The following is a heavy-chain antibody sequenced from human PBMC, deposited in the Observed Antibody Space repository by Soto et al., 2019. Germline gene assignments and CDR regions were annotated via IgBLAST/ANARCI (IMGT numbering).Heavy chain of an antibody. CDR3: VQGRYPTMATPLDH. D-gene: IGHD3-9*01. CDR2: ISWDSATV. Sequence: LRLSCSASGFTFDDCAMHWVRQAPGKGPEWVSGISWDSATVGYAESVKGRFTITRDDAKNSLYLQMDSLRREDTALYYCVQGRYPTMATPLDHWGQGTLVTVSS. V-gene: IGHV3-9*01. J-gene: IGHJ5*02. CDR1: GFTFDDCA.